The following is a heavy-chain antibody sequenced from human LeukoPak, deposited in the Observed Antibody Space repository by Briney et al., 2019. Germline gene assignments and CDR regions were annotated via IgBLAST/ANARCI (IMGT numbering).Heavy chain of an antibody. CDR2: ISAYNGNT. D-gene: IGHD3-22*01. CDR1: GYTFTSYG. Sequence: GASVKVSCKASGYTFTSYGISWVRQAPGQGLEWMGWISAYNGNTNYAQKLQGRVTMTTDTSTSTAYMELRSLRSDDTAVYYCAREADDSSGYYYGFDYWGQGTLVTVSS. V-gene: IGHV1-18*01. CDR3: AREADDSSGYYYGFDY. J-gene: IGHJ4*02.